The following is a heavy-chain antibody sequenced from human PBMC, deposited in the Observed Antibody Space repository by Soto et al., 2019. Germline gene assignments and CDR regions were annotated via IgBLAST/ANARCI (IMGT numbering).Heavy chain of an antibody. CDR3: ARHRGIAAAALDY. Sequence: SETLSLTCTVSGGSISSSSYYWGWIRQPPGKGLEWIGSIYYSGSTYYNPSLKSRVTISVDTSKNQFSLKLSSETAADTAVYYCARHRGIAAAALDYWGQGTLVTVSS. CDR1: GGSISSSSYY. J-gene: IGHJ4*02. CDR2: IYYSGST. D-gene: IGHD6-13*01. V-gene: IGHV4-39*01.